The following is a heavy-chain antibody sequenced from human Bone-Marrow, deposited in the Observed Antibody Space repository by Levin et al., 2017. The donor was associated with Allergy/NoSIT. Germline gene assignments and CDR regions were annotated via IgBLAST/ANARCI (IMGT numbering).Heavy chain of an antibody. V-gene: IGHV1-69*13. D-gene: IGHD6-6*01. CDR2: IIPMFGTA. CDR3: ARGPLAETRSSVYFYGLGA. J-gene: IGHJ6*02. CDR1: GGTFRGYA. Sequence: SVKVSCKASGGTFRGYAVSWVQQAPGQGLEWMAGIIPMFGTAHYAQRFQGRVTITADESTTTAYLELSSLRSEDPAVDYCARGPLAETRSSVYFYGLGAWGQGTTITVSS.